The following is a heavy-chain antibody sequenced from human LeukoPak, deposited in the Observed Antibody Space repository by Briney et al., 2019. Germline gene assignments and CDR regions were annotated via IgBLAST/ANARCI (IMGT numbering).Heavy chain of an antibody. CDR1: GGSFSGYY. CDR2: INHSGST. J-gene: IGHJ3*02. V-gene: IGHV4-34*01. D-gene: IGHD6-13*01. CDR3: ATSSRLLDAFDI. Sequence: SETLSLTCAVYGGSFSGYYWSWIRQPPGKGLEWIGEINHSGSTNYNPSLKSRVTISVDTSKNQFSLKLSSVTAADTAVYYCATSSRLLDAFDIWGQGTMVTVSS.